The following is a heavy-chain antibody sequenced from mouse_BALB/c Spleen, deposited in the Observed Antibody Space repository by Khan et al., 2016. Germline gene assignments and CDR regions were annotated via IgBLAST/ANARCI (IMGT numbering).Heavy chain of an antibody. D-gene: IGHD2-14*01. J-gene: IGHJ3*01. Sequence: VQLQESGAELMKPGASVKISCKATGYTFSSYWIEWVKQRPGHGLEWIGEILPGSGSTNYNEKFKGKATFTADPSSNTAYMQLSSLTSEYSAGYYCARGGYRYDERAWFAYWGQGTLVTVSA. CDR2: ILPGSGST. V-gene: IGHV1-9*01. CDR3: ARGGYRYDERAWFAY. CDR1: GYTFSSYW.